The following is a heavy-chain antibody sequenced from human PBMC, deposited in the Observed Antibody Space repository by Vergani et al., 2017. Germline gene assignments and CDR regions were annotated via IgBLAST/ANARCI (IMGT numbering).Heavy chain of an antibody. J-gene: IGHJ4*02. V-gene: IGHV1-2*02. Sequence: QVQLVQSGAEVKKPGASVKVSCKASGYTFTGYYMHWVRQATGQGLEWMGWINPNSGGTNYAQKFQGRVTMTRDTSISTTYMELSRLRSDDTAVYYCAREYSSSWGDFDYWGQGTLVTVSS. D-gene: IGHD6-6*01. CDR2: INPNSGGT. CDR1: GYTFTGYY. CDR3: AREYSSSWGDFDY.